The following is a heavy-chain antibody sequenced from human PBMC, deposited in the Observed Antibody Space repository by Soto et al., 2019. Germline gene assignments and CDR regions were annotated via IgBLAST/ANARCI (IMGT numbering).Heavy chain of an antibody. J-gene: IGHJ4*02. CDR1: GYTFTSYH. V-gene: IGHV1-18*01. CDR2: ISAYNTNT. CDR3: ARDTPPTDY. Sequence: QVQLVQSGAEVKKPGASVKVSCKTSGYTFTSYHSSWVRQAPGQGLAWMGWISAYNTNTNYAQKFQGRVTMTTDTLTSTAYMELRSLRSDDTAVYYCARDTPPTDYWGQGTLVTVSS.